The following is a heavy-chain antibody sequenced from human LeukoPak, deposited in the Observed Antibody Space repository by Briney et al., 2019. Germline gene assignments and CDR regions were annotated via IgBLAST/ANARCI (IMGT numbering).Heavy chain of an antibody. Sequence: SVKVSCKASGGTFSSYAISWVRQAPGQGLEWMGRIIPIFGTANYAQKFEGRVTITTDESTSTAYMELSSLRSEDTAVYYCARWFRYLYCSGGSCLNDAFDIWGQGTMVTVSS. D-gene: IGHD2-15*01. V-gene: IGHV1-69*05. CDR3: ARWFRYLYCSGGSCLNDAFDI. J-gene: IGHJ3*02. CDR1: GGTFSSYA. CDR2: IIPIFGTA.